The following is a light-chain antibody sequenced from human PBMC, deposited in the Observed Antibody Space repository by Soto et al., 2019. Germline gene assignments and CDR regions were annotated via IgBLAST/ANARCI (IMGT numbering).Light chain of an antibody. V-gene: IGKV3-20*01. J-gene: IGKJ2*01. Sequence: VLTQSPDILSLSPGQTATLSCRASESVDRYVAWYQQKVGQAPRLLIYDAFTRATGVAARFSGSGSATDFTLTISSLEPDDFAVYYCQQYGRSPPYTFGQGTSVEIK. CDR2: DAF. CDR1: ESVDRY. CDR3: QQYGRSPPYT.